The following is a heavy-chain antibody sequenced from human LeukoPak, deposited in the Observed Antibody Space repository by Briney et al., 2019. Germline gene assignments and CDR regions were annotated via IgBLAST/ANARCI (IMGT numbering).Heavy chain of an antibody. CDR3: ARERFVVGVPHFDY. D-gene: IGHD2-21*01. V-gene: IGHV4-4*01. Sequence: PSGTLSLTCGVSGGSISSTNWYSWVRQPPGQGLEWIGYISYSGSTNYNSSLKSRVTISIDTSKNQFSLKLSSVTAADTAVYCCARERFVVGVPHFDYWGQGTLVSVSS. CDR1: GGSISSTNW. J-gene: IGHJ4*02. CDR2: ISYSGST.